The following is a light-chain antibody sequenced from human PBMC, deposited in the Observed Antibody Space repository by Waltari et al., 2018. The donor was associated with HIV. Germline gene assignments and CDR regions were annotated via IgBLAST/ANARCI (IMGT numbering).Light chain of an antibody. Sequence: DIQSTQSPSFLSASVADRVTITCRASQGISSYLAWFQQKPGQAPKLLIFAASTLQSGVPSRFSGSGSGTEFTLTISSLQPEDFATYYCQQLNSYPLTFGGGTKVEIK. CDR1: QGISSY. CDR2: AAS. J-gene: IGKJ4*01. CDR3: QQLNSYPLT. V-gene: IGKV1-9*01.